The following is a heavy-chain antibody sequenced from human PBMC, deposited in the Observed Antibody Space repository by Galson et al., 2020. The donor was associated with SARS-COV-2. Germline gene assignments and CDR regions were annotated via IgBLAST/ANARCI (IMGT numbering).Heavy chain of an antibody. J-gene: IGHJ4*02. D-gene: IGHD4-17*01. Sequence: GGSLRLSCAASGFTFSAYGMHWIRQAPGKGLEWVAVIWYDASNQYYADSVKGRFTISRDNSKNTLYLQMNSLRAEDTAVYYCAKLTHYYYGDYMIQPSSPLDYWGQGTLVTVSS. CDR2: IWYDASNQ. V-gene: IGHV3-33*06. CDR1: GFTFSAYG. CDR3: AKLTHYYYGDYMIQPSSPLDY.